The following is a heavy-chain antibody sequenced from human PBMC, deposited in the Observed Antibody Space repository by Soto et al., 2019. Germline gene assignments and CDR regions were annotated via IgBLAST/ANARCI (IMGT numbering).Heavy chain of an antibody. CDR1: GASISSTKW. Sequence: NPSETLSLTCAVSGASISSTKWWTWVRQPPGKGLEWIGEVYHSGSTNYNPSLKNRVTISVDKSKNQFSLNLSFVTAADTAVYYCATMGTPATGLYYFDYWGQGTLVTVSS. J-gene: IGHJ4*02. D-gene: IGHD2-15*01. CDR2: VYHSGST. V-gene: IGHV4-4*02. CDR3: ATMGTPATGLYYFDY.